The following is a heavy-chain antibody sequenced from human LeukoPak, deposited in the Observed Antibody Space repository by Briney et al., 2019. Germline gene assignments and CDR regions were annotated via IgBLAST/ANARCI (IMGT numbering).Heavy chain of an antibody. J-gene: IGHJ3*02. Sequence: GGSLRLSCAASGFTFSNAWMSWVRQAPGKGLEWVSYISSSGSTIYYADSVKGRFTISRDNAKNSLYLQMNSLRAEDTAVYYCAKEKRRQYTSWEPFDIWGQGTMVTVSS. D-gene: IGHD2-2*01. V-gene: IGHV3-11*04. CDR3: AKEKRRQYTSWEPFDI. CDR1: GFTFSNAW. CDR2: ISSSGSTI.